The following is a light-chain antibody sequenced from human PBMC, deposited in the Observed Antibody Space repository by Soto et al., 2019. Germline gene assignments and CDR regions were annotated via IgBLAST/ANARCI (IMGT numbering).Light chain of an antibody. CDR1: SSDVGAYNY. CDR3: SSHGGSNNFYV. J-gene: IGLJ1*01. CDR2: EVS. V-gene: IGLV2-8*01. Sequence: QSALTQPPSASGSPGQSVTISCTGTSSDVGAYNYVSWYQQHPGKAPKLMIHEVSKRPSGVPDRFSASKSGNTASLTVSGLRAEDEADYYCSSHGGSNNFYVFGTGTKLTVL.